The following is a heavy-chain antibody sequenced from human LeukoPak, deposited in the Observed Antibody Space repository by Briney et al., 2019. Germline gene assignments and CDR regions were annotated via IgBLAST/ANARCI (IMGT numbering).Heavy chain of an antibody. V-gene: IGHV4-61*02. Sequence: SSETLSLTCTVSGGSISSGSYYWSWIRQPAGKGLVWIGRIYTSGSTNYNPSLKSRVTISVDTSKNQFSLKLSSVTAADTAVYYCARSYAVTLYYFDYWGQGTLVTVSS. CDR2: IYTSGST. D-gene: IGHD4-11*01. J-gene: IGHJ4*02. CDR3: ARSYAVTLYYFDY. CDR1: GGSISSGSYY.